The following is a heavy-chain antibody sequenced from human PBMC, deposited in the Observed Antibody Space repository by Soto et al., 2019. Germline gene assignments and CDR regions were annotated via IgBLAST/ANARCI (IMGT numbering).Heavy chain of an antibody. D-gene: IGHD3-22*01. CDR1: GGSISSGDYY. Sequence: QVQLQESGPGLVKPSQTLSLTCTVSGGSISSGDYYWSWIRQPPGKGLEWIGYIYYSGSTYYNPSRKSRVTISVDTSKNQFSLKLSSVTAADTAVYYCARGHRDSRSPYFFDYWGQGTLVTVSS. V-gene: IGHV4-30-4*01. CDR2: IYYSGST. CDR3: ARGHRDSRSPYFFDY. J-gene: IGHJ4*02.